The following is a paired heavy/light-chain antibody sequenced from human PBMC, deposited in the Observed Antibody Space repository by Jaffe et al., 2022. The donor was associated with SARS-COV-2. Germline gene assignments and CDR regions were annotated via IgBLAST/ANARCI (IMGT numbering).Light chain of an antibody. CDR1: SLRSYY. CDR3: NSRDSSGNHLRV. J-gene: IGLJ3*02. Sequence: SSELTQDPAVSVALGQTVRITCQGDSLRSYYASWYQQKPGQAPVLVIYGKNNRPSGIPDRFSGSSSGNTASLTITGAQAEDEADYYCNSRDSSGNHLRVFGGGTKLTVL. CDR2: GKN. V-gene: IGLV3-19*01.
Heavy chain of an antibody. V-gene: IGHV4-34*01. J-gene: IGHJ4*02. CDR2: INHSGST. CDR3: ARGNSGYDTGYSSSWYYFDY. CDR1: GGSFSGYY. Sequence: QVQLQQWGAGLLKPSETLSLTCAVYGGSFSGYYWSWIRQPPGKGLEWIGEINHSGSTNYNPSLKSRVTISVDTSKNQFSLKLSSVTAADTAVYYCARGNSGYDTGYSSSWYYFDYWGQGTLVTVSS. D-gene: IGHD6-13*01.